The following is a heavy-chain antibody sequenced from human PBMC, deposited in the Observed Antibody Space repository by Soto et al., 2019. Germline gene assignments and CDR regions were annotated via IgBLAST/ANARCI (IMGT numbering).Heavy chain of an antibody. V-gene: IGHV4-39*01. CDR3: ARGGGIAAAYD. J-gene: IGHJ4*02. Sequence: PSETLSLTCTVSGGSITNSSYYWGWIRQPPGEGLEWIGSIYYGGSTYYNPSLKSRVTISVDTSKNQFSLRLSSVTAADTAVYYCARGGGIAAAYDWGQGTLVTVSS. CDR1: GGSITNSSYY. CDR2: IYYGGST. D-gene: IGHD6-13*01.